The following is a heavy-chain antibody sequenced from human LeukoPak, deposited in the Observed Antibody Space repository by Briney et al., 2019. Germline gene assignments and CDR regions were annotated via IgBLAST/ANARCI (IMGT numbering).Heavy chain of an antibody. CDR1: GFSFSSFA. V-gene: IGHV3-23*01. D-gene: IGHD4-17*01. CDR2: ITGGHYAT. Sequence: PGGSLRLSCAASGFSFSSFAMTWVRQAPVKGLEWVSSITGGHYATYNTDSVKGRFTISRDNAKNTLYPQMNSLRADDTAIYYCTKDPNGDYIGAFDPWGQGTLVTVSS. J-gene: IGHJ5*02. CDR3: TKDPNGDYIGAFDP.